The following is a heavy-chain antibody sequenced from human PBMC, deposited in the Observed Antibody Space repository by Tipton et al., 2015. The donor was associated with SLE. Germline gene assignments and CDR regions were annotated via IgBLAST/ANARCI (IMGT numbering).Heavy chain of an antibody. V-gene: IGHV1-18*04. D-gene: IGHD3-10*01. CDR2: VSAYNGNT. J-gene: IGHJ6*02. CDR1: GYTFTGYY. Sequence: QVQLVQSGAEVKKPGASVKVSCKASGYTFTGYYMHWVRQAPGQGLEWMGWVSAYNGNTNYAQKFQGRVTMTTDTSTSTAYMELRSLRADDTAVYYCARAEGMVQGVLSLKYYYYGMDVWGQGTTVTVSS. CDR3: ARAEGMVQGVLSLKYYYYGMDV.